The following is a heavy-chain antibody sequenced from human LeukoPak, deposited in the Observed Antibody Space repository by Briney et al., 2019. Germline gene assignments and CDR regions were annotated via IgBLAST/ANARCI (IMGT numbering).Heavy chain of an antibody. CDR2: IKSKTDGETT. J-gene: IGHJ3*01. D-gene: IGHD1-26*01. V-gene: IGHV3-15*01. Sequence: GGSLRLSCAASGFTVSSNEMSWVRQAPGKGLEWVGRIKSKTDGETTDYAAPVKDRFTVSRDDSKDTLYLQMSSLKAEDTAIYYCTTNAGSYGIDVWGQGTMVTVSS. CDR3: TTNAGSYGIDV. CDR1: GFTVSSNE.